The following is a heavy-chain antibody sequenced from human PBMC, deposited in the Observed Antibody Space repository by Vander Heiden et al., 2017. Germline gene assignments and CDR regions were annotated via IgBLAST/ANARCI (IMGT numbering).Heavy chain of an antibody. CDR1: GLTFDDDG. D-gene: IGHD3-10*01. J-gene: IGHJ4*02. CDR2: INWNGGST. V-gene: IGHV3-20*01. Sequence: EVQRVVSGGGVVRPGGSLRLSCAASGLTFDDDGMSWVRQAAGKGLEWVSGINWNGGSTGYADSVKGRFTISRDNAKNSLYLQMNSLRAEDTALYHCARDQVRYGSGSFWVYWGQGTLVTVSS. CDR3: ARDQVRYGSGSFWVY.